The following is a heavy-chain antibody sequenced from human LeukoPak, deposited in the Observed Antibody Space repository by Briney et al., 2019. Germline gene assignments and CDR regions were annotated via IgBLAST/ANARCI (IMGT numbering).Heavy chain of an antibody. Sequence: PGGSLRLSCAASGFIFSNYWMTWVRQVPGKGLEWVSSISSSGSYINYADSVKGRFTISRDNAKNSLFLQMNSLRAEDTAVYYCARGQTGYYDSSGYYYVYWGQGTLVTVSS. CDR1: GFIFSNYW. J-gene: IGHJ4*02. CDR2: ISSSGSYI. D-gene: IGHD3-22*01. V-gene: IGHV3-21*01. CDR3: ARGQTGYYDSSGYYYVY.